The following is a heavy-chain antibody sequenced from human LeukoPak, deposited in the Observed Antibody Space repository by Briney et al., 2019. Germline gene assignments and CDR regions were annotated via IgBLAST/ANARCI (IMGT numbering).Heavy chain of an antibody. CDR1: GFTFSSYE. D-gene: IGHD3-10*01. CDR3: AKDRVDGSGSQFDS. CDR2: ISGSGAMT. Sequence: PGGSLRLSCAASGFTFSSYEMIWVRQAPGKGLDWVSSISGSGAMTYYAGSVKGRFTISRDNAVDTLYLQMNSLRADDTAVYYCAKDRVDGSGSQFDSWGQGSLVIVSS. J-gene: IGHJ4*02. V-gene: IGHV3-23*01.